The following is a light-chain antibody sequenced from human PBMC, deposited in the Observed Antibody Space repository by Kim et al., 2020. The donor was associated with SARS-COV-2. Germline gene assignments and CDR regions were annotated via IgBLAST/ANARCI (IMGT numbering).Light chain of an antibody. J-gene: IGLJ3*02. V-gene: IGLV1-47*01. Sequence: ELTQPPSASGTPGQRVTISCSGSSSNIGSNYVYWYQQLPGTAPKLLIYRNNQRPSGVPDRFSGSKSSTSASLAISGLQSGDEAEYYCAVWDDSLKQGVFGGGTQLTVL. CDR1: SSNIGSNY. CDR3: AVWDDSLKQGV. CDR2: RNN.